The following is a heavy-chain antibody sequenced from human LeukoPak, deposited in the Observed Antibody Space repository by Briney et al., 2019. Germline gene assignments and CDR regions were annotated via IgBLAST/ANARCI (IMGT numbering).Heavy chain of an antibody. CDR1: GFTFSSYA. D-gene: IGHD5-12*01. V-gene: IGHV3-23*01. CDR2: ISGSGGST. CDR3: AKAGNERGYSGYDYYYYYYMDV. J-gene: IGHJ6*03. Sequence: PGGSLRLSCAASGFTFSSYAMSWVRQAPGKGLEWVSAISGSGGSTYYADSVKGRFTISRDNSKNTLYLQMNSPRAEDTAVYYCAKAGNERGYSGYDYYYYYYMDVWGKGTTVTVSS.